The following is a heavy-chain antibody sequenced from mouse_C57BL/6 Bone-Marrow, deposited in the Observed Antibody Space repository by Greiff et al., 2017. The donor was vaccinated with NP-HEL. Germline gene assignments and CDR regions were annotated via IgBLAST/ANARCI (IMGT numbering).Heavy chain of an antibody. J-gene: IGHJ4*01. CDR3: ARTPSTVVADYYAMDY. V-gene: IGHV2-2*01. CDR2: IWSGGST. CDR1: GFSLTSYG. D-gene: IGHD1-1*01. Sequence: VKLMESGPGLVQPSQSLSITCTVSGFSLTSYGVHWVRQSPGKGLEWLGVIWSGGSTDYNAAFISRLSISKDNSKSQVFFKMNSLQADDTAIYYCARTPSTVVADYYAMDYWGQGTSVTVSS.